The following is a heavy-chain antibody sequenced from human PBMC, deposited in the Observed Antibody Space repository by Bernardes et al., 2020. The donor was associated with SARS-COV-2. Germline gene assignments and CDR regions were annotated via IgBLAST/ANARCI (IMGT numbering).Heavy chain of an antibody. CDR3: ATERQSLTVFGVGHDAFDF. CDR1: GFTFEDYT. V-gene: IGHV3-43*01. Sequence: GGSLRLSCAASGFTFEDYTMHWVRQVPGKGREWVSLVSWDGSTTNYADSVKGRFIISRDSSRNTVHLQMDSLRKEDTALYYCATERQSLTVFGVGHDAFDFWGQGTMVTVSS. CDR2: VSWDGSTT. J-gene: IGHJ3*01. D-gene: IGHD3-3*01.